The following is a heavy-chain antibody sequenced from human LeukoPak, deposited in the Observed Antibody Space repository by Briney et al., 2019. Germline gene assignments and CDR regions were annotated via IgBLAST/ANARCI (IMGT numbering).Heavy chain of an antibody. CDR2: VYSSGS. CDR1: GGSINSGPYY. CDR3: ARKLDHSSNWFDP. Sequence: SETLSLTCTVSGGSINSGPYYWSWLRLPAGKGLQWIGRVYSSGSSYNPSLKSRVTISIDTSENQFSLKLDSVTAADTAVYFCARKLDHSSNWFDPWGQGALVTVSS. D-gene: IGHD1-14*01. J-gene: IGHJ5*02. V-gene: IGHV4-61*02.